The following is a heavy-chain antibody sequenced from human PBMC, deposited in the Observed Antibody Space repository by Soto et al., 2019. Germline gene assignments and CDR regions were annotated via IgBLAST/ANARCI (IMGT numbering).Heavy chain of an antibody. CDR3: ARDPYCTNGVCYNYYYYGMDV. Sequence: QVQLVESGGGVVQPGRSLRLSCAASGFTFSSYGMHWVRQAPGKGLEGVAVIWYDGSNKYYADSVKGRFTISRDNSKNTLYLQMNSLRAEDTAVYYCARDPYCTNGVCYNYYYYGMDVWGQGTTVTVSS. J-gene: IGHJ6*02. CDR1: GFTFSSYG. D-gene: IGHD2-8*01. V-gene: IGHV3-33*01. CDR2: IWYDGSNK.